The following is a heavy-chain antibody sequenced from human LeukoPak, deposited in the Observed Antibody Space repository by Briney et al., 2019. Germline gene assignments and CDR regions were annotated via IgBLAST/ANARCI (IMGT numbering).Heavy chain of an antibody. CDR2: IIPIFGTA. Sequence: SVKVSCKPSGGTFSSYHISWVRQAPGQGLEWMGGIIPIFGTANYAQKFQGRVTITADESTSTAYMELSSLRSEDTAVYYCARGKEAMALWGFDYWGQGTLVTVSS. CDR3: ARGKEAMALWGFDY. J-gene: IGHJ4*02. D-gene: IGHD5-18*01. V-gene: IGHV1-69*13. CDR1: GGTFSSYH.